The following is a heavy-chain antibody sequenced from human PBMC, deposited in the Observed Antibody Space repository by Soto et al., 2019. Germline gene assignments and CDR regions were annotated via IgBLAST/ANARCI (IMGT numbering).Heavy chain of an antibody. CDR1: GYTFTSYG. J-gene: IGHJ5*02. CDR3: ARDHNAVAGSMGWFDP. CDR2: ISAYNGNT. Sequence: GASVKVSCKASGYTFTSYGISWVRQAPGQGLEWMGWISAYNGNTNYAQKLQGRVTMTTDTSTSTAYMELRSLRSDDTAVYYCARDHNAVAGSMGWFDPWGQGTLVTVSS. D-gene: IGHD6-19*01. V-gene: IGHV1-18*01.